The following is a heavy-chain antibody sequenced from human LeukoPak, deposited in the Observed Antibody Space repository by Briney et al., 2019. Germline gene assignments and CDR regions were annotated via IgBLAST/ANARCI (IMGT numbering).Heavy chain of an antibody. CDR3: AKADSGSYYGLGDYFAY. CDR1: GFTFSSYG. V-gene: IGHV3-30*02. J-gene: IGHJ4*02. D-gene: IGHD1-26*01. Sequence: GGSLRLSCAASGFTFSSYGMHWVRQALGKGLEWVAFIRYDGSDKYYADSLKGRFTISRDNSKNTLYLQMNSLRAEDTAVYYCAKADSGSYYGLGDYFAYWGQGTLVTVSS. CDR2: IRYDGSDK.